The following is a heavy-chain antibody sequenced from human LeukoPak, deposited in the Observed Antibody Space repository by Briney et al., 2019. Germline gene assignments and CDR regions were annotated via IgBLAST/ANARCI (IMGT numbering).Heavy chain of an antibody. CDR3: VRDVWGDRDSYFDY. CDR2: VNSDGRST. CDR1: GFTFSSYW. V-gene: IGHV3-74*01. D-gene: IGHD2-21*01. J-gene: IGHJ4*02. Sequence: GGSLRLSCAASGFTFSSYWMHWVRQAPGEGLVWVSRVNSDGRSTSYGDFVKGRFTISRDNAKNTLYLQMNSLRAEDTAIYYCVRDVWGDRDSYFDYWGQGTVVTVSP.